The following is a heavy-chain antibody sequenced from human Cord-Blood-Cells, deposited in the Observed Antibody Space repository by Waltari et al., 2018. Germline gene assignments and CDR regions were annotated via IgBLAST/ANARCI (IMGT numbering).Heavy chain of an antibody. CDR1: GYTFTGYS. D-gene: IGHD7-27*01. Sequence: QVQLVQSGAEVKKPGASVKVSCKASGYTFTGYSMPWGRQAPGQGLEWMGWINPNSGGTNYAQKFQGRVTMTRDTSISTAYMELSRLRSDDTAVYYCARGLNWGSGYFDLWGRGTLVTVSS. J-gene: IGHJ2*01. CDR3: ARGLNWGSGYFDL. CDR2: INPNSGGT. V-gene: IGHV1-2*02.